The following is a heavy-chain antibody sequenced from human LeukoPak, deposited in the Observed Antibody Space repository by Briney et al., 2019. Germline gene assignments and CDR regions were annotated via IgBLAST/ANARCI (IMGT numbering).Heavy chain of an antibody. D-gene: IGHD3-10*01. Sequence: GGSLRLSCAASGFTFSDYYMSWIRQAPGKGLEWVSYISSSSSYTNYADSVKGRFTISRDNAKNSLYLQMNSLGAEDTAVYYCARDRYGSGSDAFDIWGQGTMVTVSS. J-gene: IGHJ3*02. CDR2: ISSSSSYT. CDR3: ARDRYGSGSDAFDI. CDR1: GFTFSDYY. V-gene: IGHV3-11*05.